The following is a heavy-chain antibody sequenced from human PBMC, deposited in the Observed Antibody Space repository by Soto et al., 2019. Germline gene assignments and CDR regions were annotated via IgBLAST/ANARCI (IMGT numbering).Heavy chain of an antibody. CDR2: VYYTGDT. V-gene: IGHV4-59*08. D-gene: IGHD4-17*01. CDR1: NAPDGSYT. CDR3: VRQGIDYLHGLVDV. J-gene: IGHJ6*02. Sequence: SVTLSLTRIIPNAPDGSYTWMSFSQPPGRGLEWIGYVYYTGDTAYNPPLRGRVTISADTSTNDISLTLNSVTAADTAVYYCVRQGIDYLHGLVDVWGQGTTVTVS.